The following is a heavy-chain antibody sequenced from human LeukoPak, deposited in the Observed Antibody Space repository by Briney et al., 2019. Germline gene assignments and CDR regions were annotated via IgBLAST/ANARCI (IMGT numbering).Heavy chain of an antibody. CDR3: ARDSVYYYDSSGKIYYYYYMDV. J-gene: IGHJ6*03. V-gene: IGHV1-8*01. CDR2: MNPNSGNT. CDR1: GYTFTSYD. D-gene: IGHD3-22*01. Sequence: ASVKVSCKASGYTFTSYDINWVRQATGQGLEWMGWMNPNSGNTGYAQKFQGRVTMTRNTSISTAYMELSSLRSEDTAVYYCARDSVYYYDSSGKIYYYYYMDVWGKGTTVTVSS.